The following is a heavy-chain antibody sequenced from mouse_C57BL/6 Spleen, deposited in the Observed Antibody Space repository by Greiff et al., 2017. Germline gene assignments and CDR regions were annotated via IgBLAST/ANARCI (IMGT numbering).Heavy chain of an antibody. CDR2: ISPGSGST. Sequence: QVQLQQPGAELVKPGASVKMSCKASGYTFTSYWITWVQPRPGQGLEWIGDISPGSGSTNYNEKFKSKATLTVDTSSSTAYMQLSSLTAEDAAVYYCSRGYDGSNWYFDVWGTGTTVTVSS. V-gene: IGHV1-55*01. D-gene: IGHD1-1*01. CDR3: SRGYDGSNWYFDV. CDR1: GYTFTSYW. J-gene: IGHJ1*03.